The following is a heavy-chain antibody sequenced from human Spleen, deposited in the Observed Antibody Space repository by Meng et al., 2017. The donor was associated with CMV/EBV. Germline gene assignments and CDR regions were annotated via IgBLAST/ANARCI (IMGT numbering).Heavy chain of an antibody. CDR3: AKDRQHVSYYDYGMDV. J-gene: IGHJ6*02. V-gene: IGHV3-30*02. D-gene: IGHD6-6*01. CDR2: IRYDGSNK. Sequence: GESLKISCAASGFTFSSYGMHWVRQAPGKGLEWVAFIRYDGSNKYYADSVKGRFTISRDNSKNTLYLQMNSLRDEDTAVYYCAKDRQHVSYYDYGMDVWGQGTTVTVSS. CDR1: GFTFSSYG.